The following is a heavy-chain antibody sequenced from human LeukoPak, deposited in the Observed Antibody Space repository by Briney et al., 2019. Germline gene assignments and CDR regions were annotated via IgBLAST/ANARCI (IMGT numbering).Heavy chain of an antibody. J-gene: IGHJ4*02. D-gene: IGHD4/OR15-4a*01. V-gene: IGHV3-23*01. CDR1: GFIFSANA. Sequence: GGSLRLSCAASGFIFSANAMSWVRQAPGKGLEWVSALSGSGDRAYYSDSVKGRFTISRDNSKNTLYLQMNSLRAEDTAVYYCARRAGAYSHPYDYWGQGTLVTVSS. CDR3: ARRAGAYSHPYDY. CDR2: LSGSGDRA.